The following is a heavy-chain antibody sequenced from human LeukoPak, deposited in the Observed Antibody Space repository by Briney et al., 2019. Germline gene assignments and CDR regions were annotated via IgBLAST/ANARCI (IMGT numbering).Heavy chain of an antibody. V-gene: IGHV3-30*18. CDR1: GFTFSRYG. CDR2: IAYDGKDK. Sequence: GGSLRLSCAASGFTFSRYGLHWVRQAPGKGLEWVAVIAYDGKDKKYRDSVKGRSSISRDNSKSTLYLQMNSLRAEDTGVYYCAKDQQVGAAAYYFDSWGQGTLVTVPS. J-gene: IGHJ4*02. D-gene: IGHD6-13*01. CDR3: AKDQQVGAAAYYFDS.